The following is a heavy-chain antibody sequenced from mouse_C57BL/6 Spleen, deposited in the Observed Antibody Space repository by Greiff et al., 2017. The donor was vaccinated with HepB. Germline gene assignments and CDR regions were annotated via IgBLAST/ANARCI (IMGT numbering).Heavy chain of an antibody. J-gene: IGHJ1*03. Sequence: VQLQQSGPGLVQPSQSLSITCTVSGFSLTSYGVHWVRQSPGKGLEWLGVIWSGGSTDYNAAFISRLSISKDNSKSQVFFKMNSLQADDTAIYYCARKGTGGDWYFDVWGTGTTVTVSS. CDR1: GFSLTSYG. CDR2: IWSGGST. CDR3: ARKGTGGDWYFDV. V-gene: IGHV2-2*01. D-gene: IGHD2-14*01.